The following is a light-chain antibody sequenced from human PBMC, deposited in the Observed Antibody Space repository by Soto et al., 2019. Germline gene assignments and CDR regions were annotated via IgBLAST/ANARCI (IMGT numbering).Light chain of an antibody. J-gene: IGLJ1*01. V-gene: IGLV2-14*04. CDR1: SSDVGGYHY. CDR3: SSYTRSRPHNYA. Sequence: GTSSDVGGYHYVSWYQPHLGKAPKLMIYDVSNRPSGVSNRFSGSKSGNTASLTISGLQADDDADYCCSSYTRSRPHNYAFGPGTKVTVL. CDR2: DVS.